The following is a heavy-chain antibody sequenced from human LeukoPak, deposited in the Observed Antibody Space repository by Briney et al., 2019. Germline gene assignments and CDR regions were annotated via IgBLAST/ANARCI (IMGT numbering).Heavy chain of an antibody. J-gene: IGHJ4*02. CDR3: AKADHVATTTPDY. CDR2: ISGSGGST. D-gene: IGHD5-12*01. CDR1: GFTFSSYA. Sequence: GGSLRLSCAASGFTFSSYAMSWVRQAPGKGLEWVSAISGSGGSTYYADSVKGRFTISRDNSKHTLYLQMNSLRAEDTAVYYCAKADHVATTTPDYWGQGTLVTVSS. V-gene: IGHV3-23*01.